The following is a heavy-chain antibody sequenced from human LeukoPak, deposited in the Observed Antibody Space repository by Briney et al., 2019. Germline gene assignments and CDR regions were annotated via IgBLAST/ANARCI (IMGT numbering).Heavy chain of an antibody. CDR1: GGSINSGYYY. CDR3: ARADYGDSAATAYSMDV. J-gene: IGHJ6*02. Sequence: SETLSLTCTVSGGSINSGYYYWSWIRQPPGKGLEWIGYIYYSGGTDYNPSLKGRVTISEDTSKNQFSLSLSSVTAADTAVYYCARADYGDSAATAYSMDVWGHGTTVTVSS. D-gene: IGHD4-17*01. CDR2: IYYSGGT. V-gene: IGHV4-30-4*01.